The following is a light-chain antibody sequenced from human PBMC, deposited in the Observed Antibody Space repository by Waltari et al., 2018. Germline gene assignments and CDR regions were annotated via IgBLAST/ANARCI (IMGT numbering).Light chain of an antibody. Sequence: EIVLTQSPGTPSLSPGERATLSCRASQSLSSSYLAWYQHKPGQAPRLLIYGASSRATGIPDRFSGSGSGTDFTLTISRLEPEDFAVYYCKHYGSSSYSFGQGTKLEIK. CDR2: GAS. J-gene: IGKJ2*03. CDR3: KHYGSSSYS. V-gene: IGKV3-20*01. CDR1: QSLSSSY.